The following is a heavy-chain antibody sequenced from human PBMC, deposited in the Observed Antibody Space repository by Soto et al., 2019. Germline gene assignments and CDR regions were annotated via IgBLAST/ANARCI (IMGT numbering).Heavy chain of an antibody. CDR1: GGSISSYY. V-gene: IGHV4-59*08. J-gene: IGHJ6*02. D-gene: IGHD2-2*01. Sequence: SETLSLTCTVSGGSISSYYWSWIRQPPGKGLEWIGYIYYFGCTNYNPSLKSRVTMSVDTSKNQFSLKLSSVTAADPAVYYCARHFPGLRVDYQLPRPYYYYYGMDVWGQGTTVTVSS. CDR3: ARHFPGLRVDYQLPRPYYYYYGMDV. CDR2: IYYFGCT.